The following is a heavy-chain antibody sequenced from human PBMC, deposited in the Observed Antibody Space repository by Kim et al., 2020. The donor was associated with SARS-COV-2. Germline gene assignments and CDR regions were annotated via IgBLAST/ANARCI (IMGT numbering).Heavy chain of an antibody. J-gene: IGHJ4*02. CDR1: GFTFSSYA. CDR2: ISYDGSKK. Sequence: GGSLRLSCAASGFTFSSYAMHWVRQAPGKGLEWVAVISYDGSKKYYADSVKGRFTISRDNSKNTLYLQMNSLRAEDTAVYYCARQYQIGHFDYWGQGTLVTVSS. D-gene: IGHD2-2*01. V-gene: IGHV3-30*04. CDR3: ARQYQIGHFDY.